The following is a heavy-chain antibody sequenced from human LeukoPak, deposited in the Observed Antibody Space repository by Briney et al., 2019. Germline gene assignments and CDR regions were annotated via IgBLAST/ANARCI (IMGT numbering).Heavy chain of an antibody. D-gene: IGHD4-17*01. V-gene: IGHV3-53*01. CDR1: GFTVSSIY. CDR3: VRGDYGDYTLFDY. Sequence: GGSLRLSCAASGFTVSSIYMSWVRQAPGKGLEWVSVLYSGGTTYYADSVKGRFTISRDNSKNTLYLQMNSLRAEDTAVYYCVRGDYGDYTLFDYWGQGTLVTVSS. CDR2: LYSGGTT. J-gene: IGHJ4*02.